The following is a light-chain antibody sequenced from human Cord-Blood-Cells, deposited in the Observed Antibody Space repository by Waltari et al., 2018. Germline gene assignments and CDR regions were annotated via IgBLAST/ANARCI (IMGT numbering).Light chain of an antibody. CDR3: QQYGSSPKYT. Sequence: EIVLTQSPGTLSLSPGERATLSCRASQSVSSSYLAWYQQKPGQAPRLLIYGASSRATGIPDRFSGSGSGTDFTLTINRLEPEEFAVYYCQQYGSSPKYTFGQGTKLEIK. J-gene: IGKJ2*01. V-gene: IGKV3-20*01. CDR1: QSVSSSY. CDR2: GAS.